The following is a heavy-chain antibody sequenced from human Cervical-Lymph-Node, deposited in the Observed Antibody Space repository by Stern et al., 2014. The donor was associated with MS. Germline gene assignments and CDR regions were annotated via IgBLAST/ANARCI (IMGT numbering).Heavy chain of an antibody. CDR3: ARGAYCGGDCYWEWFDS. J-gene: IGHJ5*01. D-gene: IGHD2-21*02. Sequence: QMQLVQSGAEVKRPGSSVTVSCKSSGDTFSDHSIRWVRRAPGHGLEWVGGIIPLFGAADYAQMFQGRVTITADESTTTAYMEMSSLRSEDTAMYYCARGAYCGGDCYWEWFDSWGQGTLVTVSS. CDR1: GDTFSDHS. V-gene: IGHV1-69*01. CDR2: IIPLFGAA.